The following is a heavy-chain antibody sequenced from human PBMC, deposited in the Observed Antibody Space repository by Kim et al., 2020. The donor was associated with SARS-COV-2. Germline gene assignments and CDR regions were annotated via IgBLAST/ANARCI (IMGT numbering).Heavy chain of an antibody. J-gene: IGHJ2*01. V-gene: IGHV4-59*13. CDR2: IYYSGST. D-gene: IGHD3-22*01. CDR1: GGSISSYY. Sequence: SETLSLTCTVSGGSISSYYWSWIRQPPGKGLEWIGYIYYSGSTNYNPSLKSRVTISVDTSKNQFSLKLSSVTAADTAVYYCARAVLSSVVITSWYFDLWGRGTLVTVSS. CDR3: ARAVLSSVVITSWYFDL.